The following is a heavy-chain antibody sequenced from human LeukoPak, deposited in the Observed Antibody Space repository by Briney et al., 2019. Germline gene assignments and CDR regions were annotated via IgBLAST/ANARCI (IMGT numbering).Heavy chain of an antibody. CDR3: ARGEGLQFYY. J-gene: IGHJ4*02. V-gene: IGHV4-59*01. Sequence: SETLSLTCTVSGGSISSYYWSWIRQPPGKGLEWIGYIYYSGSTNYNPSLKSRVTISVDTTKNQFSLKLGSVTAADTAVYYCARGEGLQFYYWGQGTLVTVSS. CDR2: IYYSGST. CDR1: GGSISSYY.